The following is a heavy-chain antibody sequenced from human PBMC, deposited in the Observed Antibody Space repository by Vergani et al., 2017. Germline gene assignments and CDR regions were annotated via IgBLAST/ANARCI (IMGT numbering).Heavy chain of an antibody. CDR3: AKDRRIAVAGPSKDYYYYGMDV. CDR1: GFTFGSYG. D-gene: IGHD6-19*01. V-gene: IGHV3-30*02. Sequence: QVQLVESGGGVVQPGGSLRLSCAASGFTFGSYGMHWVRQAPGKGLEWVAFIRYDGSNKYYADSVKGRFTISRDNSKNTLYLQMNSLRAEDTAVYYCAKDRRIAVAGPSKDYYYYGMDVWGQGTTVTVSS. CDR2: IRYDGSNK. J-gene: IGHJ6*02.